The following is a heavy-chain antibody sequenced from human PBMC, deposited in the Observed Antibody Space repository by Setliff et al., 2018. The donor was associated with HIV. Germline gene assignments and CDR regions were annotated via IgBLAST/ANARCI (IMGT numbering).Heavy chain of an antibody. Sequence: ASVKVSCKASGYTFTSYYMHWVRQAPGQGLEWMGIINPSGGSTSYAQKFQGRVTMTRDTSTSTVYMELSSLRSEDTAVYYCARHQAPYYGSSGYNPNWYFDLWGRGTLVTVSS. CDR3: ARHQAPYYGSSGYNPNWYFDL. J-gene: IGHJ2*01. CDR2: INPSGGST. CDR1: GYTFTSYY. D-gene: IGHD3-22*01. V-gene: IGHV1-46*01.